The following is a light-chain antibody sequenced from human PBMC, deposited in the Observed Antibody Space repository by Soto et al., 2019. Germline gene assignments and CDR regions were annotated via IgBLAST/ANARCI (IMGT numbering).Light chain of an antibody. CDR3: CSYAAGSTFRV. J-gene: IGLJ2*01. CDR2: EGN. Sequence: QSALTQPASVSGSPGQSITISCTGTSSDVGSYNLVSWYQQHPGKAPKLMIYEGNKRPSGISNRFSGSKSGNTASLTISGLQAEDEADYYCCSYAAGSTFRVFGGGTKLTVL. V-gene: IGLV2-23*03. CDR1: SSDVGSYNL.